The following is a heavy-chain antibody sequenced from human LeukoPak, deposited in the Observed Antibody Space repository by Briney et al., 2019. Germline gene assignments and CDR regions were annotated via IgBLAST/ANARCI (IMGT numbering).Heavy chain of an antibody. D-gene: IGHD3-10*01. V-gene: IGHV3-9*01. CDR1: EFTFDDYA. J-gene: IGHJ4*02. CDR2: ISWNSGSI. Sequence: PGGSLRLSCAASEFTFDDYAMHWVRQAPGKGLEWVSGISWNSGSIGYADSVKGRFTISRDNAKNSLYLQMNSLRAEDTALYYCAKDNSYGSGSSSDYYFDYWGQGTLVTVSS. CDR3: AKDNSYGSGSSSDYYFDY.